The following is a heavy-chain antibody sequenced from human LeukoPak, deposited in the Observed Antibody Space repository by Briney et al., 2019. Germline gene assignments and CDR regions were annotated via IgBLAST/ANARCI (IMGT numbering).Heavy chain of an antibody. D-gene: IGHD2-2*01. Sequence: PGGSLRLSCAASGFTFSSYAMSWVRQAPGKGLEWVSAISGSGGSTYYADSVKGRFTISRDNSKNTLYLQMNRPRAEDTAVYYCAKKGFQLPYYFDYWGQGTLVTVSS. J-gene: IGHJ4*02. CDR2: ISGSGGST. CDR1: GFTFSSYA. CDR3: AKKGFQLPYYFDY. V-gene: IGHV3-23*01.